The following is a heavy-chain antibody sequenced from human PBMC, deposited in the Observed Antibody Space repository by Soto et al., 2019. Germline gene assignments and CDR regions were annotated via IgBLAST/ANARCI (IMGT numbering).Heavy chain of an antibody. D-gene: IGHD2-2*01. CDR3: AKDTYSRSWYF. CDR1: GFTFTNYL. J-gene: IGHJ4*02. Sequence: EVQLLESGGDLVQPGGSLRLSCAASGFTFTNYLMTWVRQDPGKGLDWVSSIDKSGGDTYYADPVKGRFTISRDKSKNTLYLQLNGLRAEDTALYYCAKDTYSRSWYFWCQGTLVTVSS. CDR2: IDKSGGDT. V-gene: IGHV3-23*05.